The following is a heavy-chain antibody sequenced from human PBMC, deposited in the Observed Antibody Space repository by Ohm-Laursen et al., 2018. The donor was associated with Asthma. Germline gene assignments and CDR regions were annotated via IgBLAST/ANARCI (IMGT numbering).Heavy chain of an antibody. J-gene: IGHJ4*02. CDR3: AKDGYYYDSSGYYNY. CDR2: ISGSGGST. V-gene: IGHV3-23*01. D-gene: IGHD3-22*01. CDR1: GFTFDDYA. Sequence: SLRLSCAASGFTFDDYAMHWVRQAPGKGLEWVSAISGSGGSTYYADSVKGRFTISRDNSKNTLYLQMNSLRAEDTAVYYCAKDGYYYDSSGYYNYWGQGTLVTVSS.